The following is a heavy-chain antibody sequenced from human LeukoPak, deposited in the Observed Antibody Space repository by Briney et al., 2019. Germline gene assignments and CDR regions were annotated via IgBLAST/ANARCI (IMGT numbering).Heavy chain of an antibody. CDR2: IYSGGST. CDR3: ARGVTPYYYGMDV. D-gene: IGHD3-10*01. CDR1: GFTVSSNY. J-gene: IGHJ6*02. Sequence: PGGSLRLSCAASGFTVSSNYMSWVRQAPGKGLEWVSVIYSGGSTYYADSVKGRFTISRDNSKNTLYLQMNSLRAEDTAVYYCARGVTPYYYGMDVWGQGTTVTVSS. V-gene: IGHV3-53*05.